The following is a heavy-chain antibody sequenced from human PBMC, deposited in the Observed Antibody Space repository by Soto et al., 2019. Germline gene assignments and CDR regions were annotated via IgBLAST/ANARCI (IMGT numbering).Heavy chain of an antibody. V-gene: IGHV1-69*02. CDR3: ASPEGYCSGGSCFDY. Sequence: QVQLVQSGAEVKKPGSSVKVSCKASGGTFRSYTISWVRQAPGQGPEWMGRIIPILGIANYAQKFQGRVTITADKSTSTAYMELSSLRSEDTAVYYCASPEGYCSGGSCFDYWGQGTLVTVSS. D-gene: IGHD2-15*01. CDR1: GGTFRSYT. CDR2: IIPILGIA. J-gene: IGHJ4*02.